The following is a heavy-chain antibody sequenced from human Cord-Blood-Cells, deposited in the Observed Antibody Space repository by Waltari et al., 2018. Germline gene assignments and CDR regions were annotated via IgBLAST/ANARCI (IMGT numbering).Heavy chain of an antibody. V-gene: IGHV4-38-2*02. J-gene: IGHJ3*02. CDR3: ARGRVYDIVVVPAAKGAFDI. Sequence: QVQLQESGPGLVKPSETLSLTCTVSGYSISSGYYWGWIRQPPGKGLGWIGSIYHSGRTYYNRSLKSRVTISVDTSKNQFSLKLSSVTAADTAVYYCARGRVYDIVVVPAAKGAFDIWGQGTMVTVSS. CDR2: IYHSGRT. CDR1: GYSISSGYY. D-gene: IGHD2-2*01.